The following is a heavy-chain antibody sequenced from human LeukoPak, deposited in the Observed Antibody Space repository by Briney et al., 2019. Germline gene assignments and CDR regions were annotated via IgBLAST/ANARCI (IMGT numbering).Heavy chain of an antibody. CDR1: GFTVSANY. J-gene: IGHJ3*01. Sequence: GGSLRLSCAASGFTVSANYMSWVRQAPGKGLEWLSVVYSGDTDEYTYYADSVKGRFTISRDNAKNTLYLQMNSLRAEDTAVYYCARVAVGQWLGGDLWGQGTMVTVSS. CDR2: VYSGDTDEYT. V-gene: IGHV3-66*01. CDR3: ARVAVGQWLGGDL. D-gene: IGHD6-19*01.